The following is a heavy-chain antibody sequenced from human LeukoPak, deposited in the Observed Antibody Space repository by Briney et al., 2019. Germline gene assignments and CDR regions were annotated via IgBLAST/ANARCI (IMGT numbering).Heavy chain of an antibody. CDR3: ARHLTYYDFWSGPNGDI. V-gene: IGHV4-59*08. CDR2: IFYSGTT. D-gene: IGHD3-3*01. Sequence: SETLSLTCAVYGGSFSGYYWSWIRQPPGKGLEWIGFIFYSGTTNYNPSLKSRVTISVDTSKNQFSLKLSSVTAADTAVYYCARHLTYYDFWSGPNGDIWGQGTMVTVSS. CDR1: GGSFSGYY. J-gene: IGHJ3*02.